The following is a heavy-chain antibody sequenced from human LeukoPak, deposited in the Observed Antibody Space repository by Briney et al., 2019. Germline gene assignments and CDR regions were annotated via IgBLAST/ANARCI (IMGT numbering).Heavy chain of an antibody. Sequence: PGGSLRLSCAASGFTFSCYAMSWVHQAPGKGLEWVSAISGSGGSTYYADSVKGRFTISRDNSKNTLYLQMNSLRAEDTAVYYCAKDLGVRGVIGYWGQGTLVTVSS. CDR3: AKDLGVRGVIGY. J-gene: IGHJ4*02. D-gene: IGHD3-10*01. CDR2: ISGSGGST. CDR1: GFTFSCYA. V-gene: IGHV3-23*01.